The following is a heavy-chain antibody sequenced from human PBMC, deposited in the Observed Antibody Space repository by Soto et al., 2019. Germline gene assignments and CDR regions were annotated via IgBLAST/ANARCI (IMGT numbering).Heavy chain of an antibody. D-gene: IGHD5-18*01. CDR3: TRDAAITWIQLWSDY. Sequence: PGGSLRLSCTASGFTFGAYAMSWVRQAPGKGLEWVGFIRSKAYGGTTEYAASVKGRFTISRDDSKSIAYLQMNSLKTEDTAVYYCTRDAAITWIQLWSDYWGQGTLVTVSS. CDR1: GFTFGAYA. J-gene: IGHJ4*02. V-gene: IGHV3-49*04. CDR2: IRSKAYGGTT.